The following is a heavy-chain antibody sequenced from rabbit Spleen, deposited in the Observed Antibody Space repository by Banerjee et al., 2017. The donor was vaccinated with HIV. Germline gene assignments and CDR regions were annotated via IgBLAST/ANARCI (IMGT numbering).Heavy chain of an antibody. V-gene: IGHV1S40*01. CDR2: IDSGNSGDT. D-gene: IGHD1-1*01. CDR1: GFSFSSRYY. CDR3: ARDLTDVICWNFGW. J-gene: IGHJ4*01. Sequence: QSLEESGGDLVKPGASLTLTCTASGFSFSSRYYMCWVRQAPGKGLEWIACIDSGNSGDTYYASWAKGRFTISSHNAQNTLYLQLNSLTAADTATYFCARDLTDVICWNFGWWGQGTLVTVS.